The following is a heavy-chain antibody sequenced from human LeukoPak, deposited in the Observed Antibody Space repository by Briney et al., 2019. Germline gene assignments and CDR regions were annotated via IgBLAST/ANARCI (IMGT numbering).Heavy chain of an antibody. Sequence: GGSLRLSCAASGFIFSGYWMGWVRQAPGKGLEWVANTRQDGSDKYYVDSVRGRFTISRDNAQNSLSLQMNSLRVEDSAVYYCGRWGISAALDRWGQGTLVTVSS. V-gene: IGHV3-7*01. J-gene: IGHJ5*02. CDR2: TRQDGSDK. CDR3: GRWGISAALDR. D-gene: IGHD2-15*01. CDR1: GFIFSGYW.